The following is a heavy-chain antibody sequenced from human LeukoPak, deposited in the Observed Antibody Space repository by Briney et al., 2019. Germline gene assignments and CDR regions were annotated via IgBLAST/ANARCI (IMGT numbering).Heavy chain of an antibody. J-gene: IGHJ4*02. D-gene: IGHD6-13*01. CDR3: AKERSSSWSSFDY. CDR2: ISSSSSYI. Sequence: GGSLRLSCAASGFTFSSYSMNWVRQAPGKGLEWVSSISSSSSYIYYADSVKGRFTISRDNAKNSLYLQMNSLRAEDTAVYYCAKERSSSWSSFDYWGQGTLVTVSS. CDR1: GFTFSSYS. V-gene: IGHV3-21*01.